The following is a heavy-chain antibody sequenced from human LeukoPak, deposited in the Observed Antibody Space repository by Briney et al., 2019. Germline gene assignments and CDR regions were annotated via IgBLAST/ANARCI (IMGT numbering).Heavy chain of an antibody. Sequence: SETLSLTCTVSGYSISSGYYWGWIRQPPGKGLEWIGSIYHSGSTYYNPSLKSRVTISVDTSKNQFSLKLSSVTAADTAVYYCARSLASYSSGWYYFDYWGQGTLVTVSS. CDR1: GYSISSGYY. D-gene: IGHD6-19*01. CDR3: ARSLASYSSGWYYFDY. J-gene: IGHJ4*02. CDR2: IYHSGST. V-gene: IGHV4-38-2*02.